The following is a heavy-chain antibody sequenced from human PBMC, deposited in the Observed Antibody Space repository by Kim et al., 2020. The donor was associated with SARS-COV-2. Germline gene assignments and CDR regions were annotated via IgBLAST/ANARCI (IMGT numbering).Heavy chain of an antibody. J-gene: IGHJ5*02. Sequence: GGSLRLSCAASGFTFSSYATSWVRQAPGKGLEWVSAISGSGGSTYYADSVKGRFTISRDNSKNTLYLQMNSLRAEDTAVYYCAKALVQLPPTRDWFDPWGQGTLVTVSS. CDR2: ISGSGGST. V-gene: IGHV3-23*01. D-gene: IGHD2-2*01. CDR1: GFTFSSYA. CDR3: AKALVQLPPTRDWFDP.